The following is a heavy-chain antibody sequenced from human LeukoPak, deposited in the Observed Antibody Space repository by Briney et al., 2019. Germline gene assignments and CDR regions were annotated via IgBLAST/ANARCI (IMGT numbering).Heavy chain of an antibody. D-gene: IGHD5-12*01. Sequence: GRSLRLSCAASGFTFDDYAMHWVRQAPGKGLEWVSGISWNSGSIGYADSVKGRFTISRDNAKNLVYLQMNSLRVEDTAVYYCVNLGYSDGGQGTLVTVSS. CDR3: VNLGYSD. CDR2: ISWNSGSI. V-gene: IGHV3-9*01. CDR1: GFTFDDYA. J-gene: IGHJ4*02.